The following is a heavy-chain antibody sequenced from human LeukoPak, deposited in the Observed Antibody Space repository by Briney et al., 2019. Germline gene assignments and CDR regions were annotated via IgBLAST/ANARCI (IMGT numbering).Heavy chain of an antibody. D-gene: IGHD6-19*01. CDR2: IIPILGIA. J-gene: IGHJ5*02. CDR3: ARTTGYSNGWFVH. V-gene: IGHV1-69*04. CDR1: GGTFSSYA. Sequence: SVKVSCKASGGTFSSYAISWVRQAPGQGLEWMGRIIPILGIANYAQKFQDRVTIIADKSTTTAYMELSSLTSEDTAIYYCARTTGYSNGWFVHWGQGSLVTVSS.